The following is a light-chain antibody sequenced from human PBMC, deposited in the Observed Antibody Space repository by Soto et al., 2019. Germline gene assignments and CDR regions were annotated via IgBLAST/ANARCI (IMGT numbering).Light chain of an antibody. J-gene: IGKJ2*02. CDR2: DAS. V-gene: IGKV3-11*01. CDR1: QSVSSN. CDR3: QQRYNWPRGT. Sequence: EIVLTQSPATLSLSPGERATLSCRASQSVSSNSAWYQQKPGQAPRLLIYDASNRATAIPPRFSGSGSWTAFTITIISLEPEDFAVYYCQQRYNWPRGTFGQGTKLEIK.